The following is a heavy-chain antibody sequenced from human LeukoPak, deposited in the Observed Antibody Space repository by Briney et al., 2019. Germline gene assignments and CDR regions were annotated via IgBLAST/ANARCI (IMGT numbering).Heavy chain of an antibody. CDR1: GFSLTTSGVG. J-gene: IGHJ4*02. CDR3: ARSTAAPIFTY. Sequence: SGPTLVNPTQTVTLTCTFSGFSLTTSGVGVGWIRQPPGKALGWLALIFWDDDKRYSPSLQSRLTISKDTSRNQVVLTMTNLDLADTGTFYCARSTAAPIFTYWGPGTLVTVSS. CDR2: IFWDDDK. D-gene: IGHD6-25*01. V-gene: IGHV2-5*02.